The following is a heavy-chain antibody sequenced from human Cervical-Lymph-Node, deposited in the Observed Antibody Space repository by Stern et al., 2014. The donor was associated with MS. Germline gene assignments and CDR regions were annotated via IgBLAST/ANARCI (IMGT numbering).Heavy chain of an antibody. CDR1: GFSFSNYW. D-gene: IGHD5-24*01. Sequence: EVQLVESGGGLVQPGGSLRLYCEASGFSFSNYWMHWVRQAPGQGRVWVSRIDSDGSTTGYADYVKGRFPISRDNAKNTLYLQMNSLRAEDTAVYYCATLGWADYWGQGTLVTVSS. CDR3: ATLGWADY. CDR2: IDSDGSTT. V-gene: IGHV3-74*02. J-gene: IGHJ4*02.